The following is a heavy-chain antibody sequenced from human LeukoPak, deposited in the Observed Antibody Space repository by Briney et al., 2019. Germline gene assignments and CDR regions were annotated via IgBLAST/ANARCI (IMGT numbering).Heavy chain of an antibody. J-gene: IGHJ6*02. CDR3: ARDWYSSGWDGMDV. CDR2: INPKSGGT. V-gene: IGHV1-2*02. CDR1: GYTFTGYY. D-gene: IGHD6-19*01. Sequence: ASVKVSCKASGYTFTGYYIHWVRQAPGQGLEWMGWINPKSGGTNYAQHFQGRVTMTRDTSISTAYMELSRLRSDDTAVYYCARDWYSSGWDGMDVWGQGTTVTVSS.